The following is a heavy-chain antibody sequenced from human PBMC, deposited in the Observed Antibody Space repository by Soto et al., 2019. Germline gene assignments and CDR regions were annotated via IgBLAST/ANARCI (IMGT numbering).Heavy chain of an antibody. Sequence: VASVKVSCKASGYIFTDYYIHWVRQAPGQGLEWMGWINPKSGVTKSVQKFQGRVAMTRDTSISTFYMELSRLTSDDTAVYYCARDRRQNSGYLWGQ. CDR2: INPKSGVT. D-gene: IGHD5-12*01. CDR1: GYIFTDYY. J-gene: IGHJ1*01. V-gene: IGHV1-2*02. CDR3: ARDRRQNSGYL.